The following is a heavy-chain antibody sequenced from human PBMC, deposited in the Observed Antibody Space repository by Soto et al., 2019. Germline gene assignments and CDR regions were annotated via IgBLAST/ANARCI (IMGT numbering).Heavy chain of an antibody. Sequence: EVQLVESGGGLVQPGGSLRLSCAASGFTFSTYWMNWVRQAPGKGLEWVANIKQDGSEKNYVDSVKGRFTISRDNAKNSLYLQMNRLRAEDTAVYYCARGSSGWYEVDSWGQGTLVTVSS. CDR2: IKQDGSEK. V-gene: IGHV3-7*02. CDR3: ARGSSGWYEVDS. D-gene: IGHD6-19*01. CDR1: GFTFSTYW. J-gene: IGHJ4*02.